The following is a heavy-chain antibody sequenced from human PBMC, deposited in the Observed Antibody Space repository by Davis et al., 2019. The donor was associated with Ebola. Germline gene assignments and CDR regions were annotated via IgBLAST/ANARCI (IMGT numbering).Heavy chain of an antibody. CDR1: GFTFSSYG. Sequence: PGGSLRLSCAASGFTFSSYGMHWVRQAPGKGLEWVAVISYDGSNKYYADSVKGRFTISRDNSKNTLYLQMNSLRAEDTAVYYCAKMERWIQLWLDYWGQGTLVTVSS. D-gene: IGHD5-18*01. CDR2: ISYDGSNK. CDR3: AKMERWIQLWLDY. V-gene: IGHV3-30*18. J-gene: IGHJ4*02.